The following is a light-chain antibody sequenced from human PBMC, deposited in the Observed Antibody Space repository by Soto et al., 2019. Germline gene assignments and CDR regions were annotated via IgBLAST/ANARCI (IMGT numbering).Light chain of an antibody. CDR2: EVS. Sequence: QSALTQPASVSGSHGQSITISCTGTSSDVGGYNYVSWYQQHPGKAPKLMIYEVSNRPSGVSNRFSASKSGNTASLTISGLQAEDEADYYCSSYTIISTSHPYVFGTGTKLTVL. V-gene: IGLV2-14*01. J-gene: IGLJ1*01. CDR1: SSDVGGYNY. CDR3: SSYTIISTSHPYV.